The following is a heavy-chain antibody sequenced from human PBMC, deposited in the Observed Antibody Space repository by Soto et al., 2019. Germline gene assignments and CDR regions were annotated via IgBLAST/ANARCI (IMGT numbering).Heavy chain of an antibody. CDR3: AREGSRITMIVVVAPLDY. V-gene: IGHV3-30-3*01. J-gene: IGHJ4*02. D-gene: IGHD3-22*01. CDR2: ISYDGSNK. CDR1: GFTFSSYA. Sequence: QVQLVESGGGVVQPGRSLRLSCAASGFTFSSYAMHWVRQAPGKGLEWVAVISYDGSNKYYADSVKGRFTISRDNSKNPLYLQMNSLRAEDTAVYYCAREGSRITMIVVVAPLDYWGQGTLVTVSS.